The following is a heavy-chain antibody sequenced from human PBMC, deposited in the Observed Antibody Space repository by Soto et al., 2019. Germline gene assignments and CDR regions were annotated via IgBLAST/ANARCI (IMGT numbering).Heavy chain of an antibody. J-gene: IGHJ6*02. Sequence: GSLRLSCAASGFTFSSYGMHWVRQAPGKGLEWVAVISYDGSNKYYADSVKGRFTISRDNSKNTLYLQMNSLRAEDTAVYYCAKALLVGATYYYGMDVWGQGTTVTVSS. CDR2: ISYDGSNK. CDR3: AKALLVGATYYYGMDV. D-gene: IGHD1-26*01. CDR1: GFTFSSYG. V-gene: IGHV3-30*18.